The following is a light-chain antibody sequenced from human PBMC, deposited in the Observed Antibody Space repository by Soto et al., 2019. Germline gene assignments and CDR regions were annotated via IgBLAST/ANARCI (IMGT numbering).Light chain of an antibody. V-gene: IGKV3-11*01. CDR2: DAT. CDR3: QQRKPLIT. CDR1: QSVGNY. Sequence: IVLTQSPGTLSLSPGERATLSCRASQSVGNYLAWYQHKPGQAPRLLIYDATNRATGIPVRFSGSGSGTDFTLTISSLEPEYFAVYYCQQRKPLITFGQGTRLEIK. J-gene: IGKJ5*01.